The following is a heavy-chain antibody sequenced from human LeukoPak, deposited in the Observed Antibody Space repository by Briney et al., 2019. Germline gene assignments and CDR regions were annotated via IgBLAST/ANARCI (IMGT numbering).Heavy chain of an antibody. V-gene: IGHV1-69*13. CDR3: AGEGDGYKGFDY. D-gene: IGHD5-24*01. CDR1: GGTFSSYA. J-gene: IGHJ4*02. CDR2: IIPIFGTA. Sequence: ASVKVSCKASGGTFSSYAISWVRQAPGQGLEWMGGIIPIFGTANYAQKFQGRVTITADESTSTAYMELSSLRSEDTAVYYCAGEGDGYKGFDYWGQGTLVTVSS.